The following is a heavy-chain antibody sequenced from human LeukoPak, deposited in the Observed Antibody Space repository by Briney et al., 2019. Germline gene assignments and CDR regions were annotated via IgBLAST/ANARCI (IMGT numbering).Heavy chain of an antibody. V-gene: IGHV4-59*01. Sequence: NPAETLSLTCTVPGGSISSYYWNWFRQPPGKGLEWIGYIYYSGSTSYNPSLKSRVTISIDTSKNQFSLRLNSVSTADAAMYYCARDRAAGSDWLYPWGQGTLGTVSS. CDR1: GGSISSYY. J-gene: IGHJ5*02. D-gene: IGHD3-10*01. CDR3: ARDRAAGSDWLYP. CDR2: IYYSGST.